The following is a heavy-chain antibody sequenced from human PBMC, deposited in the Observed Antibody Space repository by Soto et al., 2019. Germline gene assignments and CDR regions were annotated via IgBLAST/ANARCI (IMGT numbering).Heavy chain of an antibody. J-gene: IGHJ6*02. Sequence: GGSLRLSCAASGFTFSSYAMSWVRQAPGKGLEWVSAISGSGGSTYYADSVKGRFTISRDNSKNTLYLQMNSLRAEDTAVYYCAKSTLWTQLLYDYYGMDVWGQGTTVTVSS. CDR3: AKSTLWTQLLYDYYGMDV. CDR2: ISGSGGST. V-gene: IGHV3-23*01. CDR1: GFTFSSYA. D-gene: IGHD2-2*02.